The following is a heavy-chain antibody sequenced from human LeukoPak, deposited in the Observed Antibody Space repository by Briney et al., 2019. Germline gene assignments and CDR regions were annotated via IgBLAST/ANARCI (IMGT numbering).Heavy chain of an antibody. CDR1: GFTFSSYA. Sequence: GGSLRLSCAASGFTFSSYAMHWVRQAPGKGLDWVALISYDGSNKYYADSVKGRFTISRDNSKNTLYLQMNGLRAEDTAVYYCARDPTGGYSYGLLDYWGQGTLVTVSS. D-gene: IGHD5-18*01. CDR3: ARDPTGGYSYGLLDY. CDR2: ISYDGSNK. V-gene: IGHV3-30*01. J-gene: IGHJ4*02.